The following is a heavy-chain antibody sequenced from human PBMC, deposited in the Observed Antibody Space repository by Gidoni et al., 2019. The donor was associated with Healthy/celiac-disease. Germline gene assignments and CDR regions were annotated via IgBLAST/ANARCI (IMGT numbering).Heavy chain of an antibody. Sequence: QVQLVESGGGVVQPGRSLRLPCAASGFTFSRYAMHWVRQAPGKGLEWVAVISYDGSNKYYADSVKGRFTISRDNSKNTLYLQMNSLGAEDTAVYYCARGGSTYGSGKNWFDPWGQGTLVTVSS. J-gene: IGHJ5*02. CDR1: GFTFSRYA. V-gene: IGHV3-30-3*01. CDR3: ARGGSTYGSGKNWFDP. CDR2: ISYDGSNK. D-gene: IGHD3-10*01.